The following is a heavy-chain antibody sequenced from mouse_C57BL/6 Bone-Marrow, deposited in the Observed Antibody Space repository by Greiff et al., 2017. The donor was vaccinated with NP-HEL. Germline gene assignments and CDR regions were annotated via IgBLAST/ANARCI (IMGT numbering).Heavy chain of an antibody. CDR3: ATKLGFDY. CDR2: IDPSDSYT. D-gene: IGHD4-1*01. V-gene: IGHV1-50*01. J-gene: IGHJ2*01. CDR1: GYTFTSYW. Sequence: QVQLKQPGAELVKPGASVKLSCKASGYTFTSYWMQWVKQRPGQGLEWIGEIDPSDSYTNYNQKFKGKATLTVDTSSSTAYMQLSSLTSEDSAVYYCATKLGFDYWGQGTTLTVSS.